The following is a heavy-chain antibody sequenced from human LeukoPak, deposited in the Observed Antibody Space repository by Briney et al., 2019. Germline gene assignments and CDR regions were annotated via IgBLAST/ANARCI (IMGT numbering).Heavy chain of an antibody. CDR1: GGSISSGSYY. J-gene: IGHJ6*03. Sequence: PSETLSLTCTVSGGSISSGSYYWSWIRQPAGKGLEWIGRIYTSGSTNYNPSLKSRVTISVDKSKNQFSLKLSSVTAADTAVYYCAGGTTGGYNHYYYYYMDVWGKGTTVTVSS. D-gene: IGHD3-9*01. V-gene: IGHV4-61*02. CDR2: IYTSGST. CDR3: AGGTTGGYNHYYYYYMDV.